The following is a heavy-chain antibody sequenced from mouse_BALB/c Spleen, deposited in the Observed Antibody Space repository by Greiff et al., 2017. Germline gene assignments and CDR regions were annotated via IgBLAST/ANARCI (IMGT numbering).Heavy chain of an antibody. CDR3: DAYCSYGVDY. J-gene: IGHJ2*02. V-gene: IGHV14-4*02. CDR1: GFYITDYY. Sequence: VQLQQSGAELVRPGASVTLSCTASGFYITDYYMHWVKQRPEQGLEWIGWIGPENGATEYAPKFQGKATMTADTSSNTAYLQLSSLTSEDTAVYYCDAYCSYGVDYWGQGTSVTVSS. D-gene: IGHD6-1*01. CDR2: IGPENGAT.